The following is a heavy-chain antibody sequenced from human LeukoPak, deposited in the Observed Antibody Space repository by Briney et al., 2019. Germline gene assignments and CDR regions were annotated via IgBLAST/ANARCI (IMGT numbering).Heavy chain of an antibody. J-gene: IGHJ5*02. V-gene: IGHV1-3*01. CDR1: GYTFTSYA. Sequence: ASVKVSCKASGYTFTSYAMHWVRQAPGQRLEWMGWINAGNGNTKYSQKFQGRVTIARDTSASTAYMELSSLRSEDTAVYYCARVRSDILTGYPNWFDPWGQGTLVTVSS. CDR3: ARVRSDILTGYPNWFDP. CDR2: INAGNGNT. D-gene: IGHD3-9*01.